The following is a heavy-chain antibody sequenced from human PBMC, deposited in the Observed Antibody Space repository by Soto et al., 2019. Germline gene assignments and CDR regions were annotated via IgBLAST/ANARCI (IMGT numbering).Heavy chain of an antibody. V-gene: IGHV3-74*01. CDR1: GLTFSTYW. CDR3: ARAGSPIVGATGLLDY. D-gene: IGHD1-26*01. J-gene: IGHJ4*02. Sequence: EVQLVESGGGLVQPGGSLRLSCAASGLTFSTYWMHWVRQAPGKGLVWVSLINRDGSSTNYADSVKGRFTISRDNAKNTLYLQMNSLRAEDTGVYYCARAGSPIVGATGLLDYWGQGTLVTVSS. CDR2: INRDGSST.